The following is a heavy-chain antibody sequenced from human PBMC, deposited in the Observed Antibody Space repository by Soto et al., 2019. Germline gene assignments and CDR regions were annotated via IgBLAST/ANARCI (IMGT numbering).Heavy chain of an antibody. CDR2: ISAYNGNT. J-gene: IGHJ6*03. Sequence: QVQLVQSGAEVKKPGASVKVSCTASGYTFTSYGTSWVRQAPGQGLEWMGWISAYNGNTNYAQKLQGRVTMTTDTSTSTAYMELRSLRSDDTAVYYCARVFMGSGSYPKIYYYYYYMDVWGKGTTVTVSS. V-gene: IGHV1-18*01. D-gene: IGHD3-10*01. CDR3: ARVFMGSGSYPKIYYYYYYMDV. CDR1: GYTFTSYG.